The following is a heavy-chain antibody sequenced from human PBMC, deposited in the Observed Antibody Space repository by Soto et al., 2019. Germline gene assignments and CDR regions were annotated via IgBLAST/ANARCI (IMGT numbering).Heavy chain of an antibody. CDR2: ISSSSSTI. J-gene: IGHJ4*02. V-gene: IGHV3-48*01. D-gene: IGHD4-17*01. CDR1: GFTVSSSY. CDR3: ARDLNYGLFDY. Sequence: GGSLRLSCAASGFTVSSSYMSWARQVPGKGLEWVSYISSSSSTIYYADSVKGRFTISRDNAKNSLYLQMNSLRAEDTAVYYCARDLNYGLFDYWGQGTLVTVSS.